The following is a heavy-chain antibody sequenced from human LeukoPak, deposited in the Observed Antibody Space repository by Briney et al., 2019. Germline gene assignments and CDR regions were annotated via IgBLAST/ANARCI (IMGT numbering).Heavy chain of an antibody. J-gene: IGHJ4*02. CDR3: ASSPYYDFWSGPYYFDY. Sequence: PETLSLTCAVYGGSFSGYYWSWIRQPPGKGLEWIGEINHSGSANYNPSLKSRVTISVDTSKNQFSLKLSSVTAADTAVYYCASSPYYDFWSGPYYFDYWGQGTLVTVSS. CDR2: INHSGSA. V-gene: IGHV4-34*01. D-gene: IGHD3-3*01. CDR1: GGSFSGYY.